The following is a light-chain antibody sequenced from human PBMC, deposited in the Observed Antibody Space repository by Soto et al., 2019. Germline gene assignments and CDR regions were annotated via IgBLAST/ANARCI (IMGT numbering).Light chain of an antibody. J-gene: IGLJ1*01. CDR1: KLGDKY. Sequence: SYELTQPPSVSVSPGQTASITCSGDKLGDKYACWYQQKPGQSPVLVIYQDSKRPSGIPERFSGSNSGNTATLTISGTQAMDEADYYCQAWDSSNYVFGPATKVTVL. CDR2: QDS. CDR3: QAWDSSNYV. V-gene: IGLV3-1*01.